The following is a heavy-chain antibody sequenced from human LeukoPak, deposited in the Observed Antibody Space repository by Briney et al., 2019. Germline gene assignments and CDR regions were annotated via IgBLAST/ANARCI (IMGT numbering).Heavy chain of an antibody. CDR1: GFTLSSYA. V-gene: IGHV3-23*01. CDR2: LIGSGGST. J-gene: IGHJ4*02. CDR3: AKDFLNTAMGIFDY. D-gene: IGHD5-18*01. Sequence: GGSLRLSCAASGFTLSSYAMSWVRQAPGKGLEWVSGLIGSGGSTYYADSVKGRFTVSRDNSKNTLYLQMNSLRAEDTAVYYCAKDFLNTAMGIFDYWGQGTLVTVSS.